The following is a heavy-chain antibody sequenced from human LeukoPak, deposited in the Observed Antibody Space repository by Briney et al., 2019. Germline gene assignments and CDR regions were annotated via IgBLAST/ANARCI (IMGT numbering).Heavy chain of an antibody. CDR2: IWYDGSNK. CDR3: AGDFWSGYYDF. D-gene: IGHD3-3*01. CDR1: GFTFSSYG. Sequence: GGSLRLSCAASGFTFSSYGMHWVRQAPGKGLEWVAVIWYDGSNKYYADSVKGRSTISRDNSKNTLYLQMNSLKVEDTAVYYCAGDFWSGYYDFWGQGTLVTVSS. V-gene: IGHV3-33*01. J-gene: IGHJ4*02.